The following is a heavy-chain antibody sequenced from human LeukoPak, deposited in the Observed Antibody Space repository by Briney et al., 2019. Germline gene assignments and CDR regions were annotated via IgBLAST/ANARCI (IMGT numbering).Heavy chain of an antibody. J-gene: IGHJ2*01. CDR3: ARSSSPVWYFDL. CDR2: IYYTGST. D-gene: IGHD6-6*01. Sequence: SETLSLTCTVSGGSISSYYWSWIRQPPGKGLDWVGYIYYTGSTSYNPSLRSRVTISVDMSKNQFSLKLSSVTTADTAVYYCARSSSPVWYFDLWGRGTLVTVSS. CDR1: GGSISSYY. V-gene: IGHV4-59*01.